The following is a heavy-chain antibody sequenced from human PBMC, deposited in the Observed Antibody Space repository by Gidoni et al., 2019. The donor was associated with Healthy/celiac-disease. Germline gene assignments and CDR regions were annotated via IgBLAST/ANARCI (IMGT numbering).Heavy chain of an antibody. CDR2: INHSGST. V-gene: IGHV4-34*01. CDR1: GGSFSGYS. Sequence: QVQLQQWGAGPLKPSETLSLTCAVYGGSFSGYSWSWIRQPPGQGLEWIGEINHSGSTHYNPSLKSRVTISVDTSKNQFSLKLSSVTAADTAVYYCARGGTFWSGYRRTLGYFDLWCRGTLVTVSS. J-gene: IGHJ2*01. CDR3: ARGGTFWSGYRRTLGYFDL. D-gene: IGHD3-3*01.